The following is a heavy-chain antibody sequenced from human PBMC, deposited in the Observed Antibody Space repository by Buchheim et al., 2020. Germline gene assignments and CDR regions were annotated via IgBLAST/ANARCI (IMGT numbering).Heavy chain of an antibody. V-gene: IGHV3-30*02. CDR3: AKSRGTGATSIYYYGSGSYLPARVLGHFQH. Sequence: QVQLVESGGGVVQPGRSLRLSCAASGFTFSSYGMHWVRQAPGKGLEWVAFIRYDGSNKYYADSVKGRFTISRDNSKNTLYLQMNSLRAEDTAVYYCAKSRGTGATSIYYYGSGSYLPARVLGHFQHWGQGTL. J-gene: IGHJ1*01. D-gene: IGHD3-10*01. CDR1: GFTFSSYG. CDR2: IRYDGSNK.